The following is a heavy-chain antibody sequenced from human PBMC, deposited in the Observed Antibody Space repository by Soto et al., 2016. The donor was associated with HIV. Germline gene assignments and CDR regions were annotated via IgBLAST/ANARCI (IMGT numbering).Heavy chain of an antibody. J-gene: IGHJ3*02. CDR2: ISSSSSYT. CDR3: ATQEEIDAFDI. V-gene: IGHV3-11*05. CDR1: GFTFSDYY. Sequence: QVQLVESGGGLVKPGGSLRLSCAASGFTFSDYYMSWIRQAPGKGLEWVSYISSSSSYTNYADSVKGRFTISRDNAKNSLYLQMNSLRAEDTAVYYCATQEEIDAFDIWGQGTMVTVSS.